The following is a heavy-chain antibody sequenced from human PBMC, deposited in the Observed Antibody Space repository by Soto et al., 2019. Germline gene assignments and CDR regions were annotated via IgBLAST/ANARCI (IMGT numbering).Heavy chain of an antibody. CDR1: GFTFSSYA. D-gene: IGHD2-8*01. V-gene: IGHV3-30-3*01. Sequence: PGGSLRLSCAASGFTFSSYAMHWVRQAPGKGLEWVAVISYDGSNKYYADSVKGRFTISRDNSKNTLYLQMNSLRAEDTAVYYCAREGYCTNGVCYIVWGQGTTVTVSS. CDR2: ISYDGSNK. CDR3: AREGYCTNGVCYIV. J-gene: IGHJ6*02.